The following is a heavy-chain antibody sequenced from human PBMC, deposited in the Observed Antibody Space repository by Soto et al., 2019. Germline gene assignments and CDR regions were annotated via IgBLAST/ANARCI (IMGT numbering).Heavy chain of an antibody. CDR3: ARGGLHIETSGQITYYFDY. CDR1: GGSFSNYF. CDR2: DNYRGFT. J-gene: IGHJ4*02. Sequence: QVQLQQWGAGLLKPSETLSLTCAVYGGSFSNYFWSWIRQPPGKGREWIGEDNYRGFTNYNPSLKSRVTISVDTSKNKFSLKLSSLTATDTAVYYCARGGLHIETSGQITYYFDYWGQGTLVTVSS. D-gene: IGHD2-21*01. V-gene: IGHV4-34*01.